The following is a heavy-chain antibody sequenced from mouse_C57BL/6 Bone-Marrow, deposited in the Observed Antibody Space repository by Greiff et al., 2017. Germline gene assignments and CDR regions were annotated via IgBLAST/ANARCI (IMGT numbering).Heavy chain of an antibody. V-gene: IGHV7-3*01. D-gene: IGHD2-2*01. CDR3: ARYRYDGYRYDYAIDY. CDR2: IRNKANGYTT. Sequence: EVQVEESGGGLVQPGGSLSLSCAASGFTFTDYYMSWVRQPPGKGLEWLGFIRNKANGYTTEYSASVKGRFTISRDNSQSILYLQMNALRAEDSAIYYCARYRYDGYRYDYAIDYWGQGTSVTVSS. CDR1: GFTFTDYY. J-gene: IGHJ4*01.